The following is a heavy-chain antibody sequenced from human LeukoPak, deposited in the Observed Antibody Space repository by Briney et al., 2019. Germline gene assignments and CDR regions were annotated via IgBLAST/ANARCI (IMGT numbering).Heavy chain of an antibody. J-gene: IGHJ4*02. Sequence: ASVKVSCKASGYTFTSYYMHWVRQAPGQGLEWVGIINPSGGSTSYAQKFQGRVTMNRDTSTSTVYMELSSLRYEGTAVYYCARGRWLQYYWGQGTLVTVSS. CDR2: INPSGGST. V-gene: IGHV1-46*01. CDR3: ARGRWLQYY. CDR1: GYTFTSYY. D-gene: IGHD5-24*01.